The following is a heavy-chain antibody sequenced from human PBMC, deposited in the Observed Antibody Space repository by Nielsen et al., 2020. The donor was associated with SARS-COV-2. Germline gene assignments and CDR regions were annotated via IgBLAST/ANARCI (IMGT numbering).Heavy chain of an antibody. CDR2: ISWNSGSI. CDR1: GFSFSIHA. V-gene: IGHV3-9*01. J-gene: IGHJ2*01. D-gene: IGHD6-13*01. CDR3: ATIAAAGNWYFDL. Sequence: SLKISCSASGFSFSIHAMHWVRQAPGKGLEWVSGISWNSGSIGYADSVKGRFTISRDNAKNSLYLQMNSLRAEDTALYYCATIAAAGNWYFDLWGRGTLVTVSS.